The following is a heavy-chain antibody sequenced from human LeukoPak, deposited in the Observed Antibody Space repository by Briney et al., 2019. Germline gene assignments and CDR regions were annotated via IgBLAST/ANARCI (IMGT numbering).Heavy chain of an antibody. CDR1: GFTFSRYW. J-gene: IGHJ3*02. Sequence: GGSLRLSCAASGFTFSRYWMTWVRQAPGKGLEWVASINQDGSEKYYVDSVKGRFTISRDNSKNTLYLQMNSLRAEDTAVYYCARGPKYGDYVGDAFDIWGQGTMVTVSS. CDR3: ARGPKYGDYVGDAFDI. CDR2: INQDGSEK. D-gene: IGHD4-17*01. V-gene: IGHV3-7*03.